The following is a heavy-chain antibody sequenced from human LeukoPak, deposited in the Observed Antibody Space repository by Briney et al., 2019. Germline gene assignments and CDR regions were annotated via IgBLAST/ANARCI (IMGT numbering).Heavy chain of an antibody. V-gene: IGHV1-24*01. Sequence: ASVKVSCKVSGYTLTELSMHWVRQAPGKGLEWMGGFDPEDGETIYAQKFQGRVTTTEDTSTDTAYMELSSLRAEDTAVYYCARDHVPAAILEVDPWGQGTLVTVSS. CDR1: GYTLTELS. D-gene: IGHD2-2*02. CDR2: FDPEDGET. CDR3: ARDHVPAAILEVDP. J-gene: IGHJ5*02.